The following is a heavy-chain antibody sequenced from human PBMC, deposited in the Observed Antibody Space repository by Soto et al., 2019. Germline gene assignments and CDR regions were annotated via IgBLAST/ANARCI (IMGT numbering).Heavy chain of an antibody. CDR3: ARDKITGLFDY. CDR2: INHSGST. CDR1: GGSFSGYS. Sequence: QVQLQQWGAGLLKPSETLSLTCAVYGGSFSGYSWTWIRQPPGTGLEWIGEINHSGSTNYNPSLKSRVPISVDTSKNQFALKLPSVTAADTAVYYCARDKITGLFDYWGQGTLVTVSS. D-gene: IGHD2-8*02. V-gene: IGHV4-34*01. J-gene: IGHJ4*02.